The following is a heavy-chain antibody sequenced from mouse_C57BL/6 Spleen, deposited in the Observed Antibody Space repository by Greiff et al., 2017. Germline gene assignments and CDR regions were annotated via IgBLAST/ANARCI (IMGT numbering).Heavy chain of an antibody. D-gene: IGHD2-2*01. Sequence: VKLQESGAELVRPGASVKLSCKASGYTFTDYYINWVKQRPGQGLEWIARIYPGSGNTYYNEKFKGKATLTAEKSSSTAYMQLSSLTSEDSAVYFCARYGYDGFDYWGQGTTLTVSS. J-gene: IGHJ2*01. CDR3: ARYGYDGFDY. CDR1: GYTFTDYY. V-gene: IGHV1-76*01. CDR2: IYPGSGNT.